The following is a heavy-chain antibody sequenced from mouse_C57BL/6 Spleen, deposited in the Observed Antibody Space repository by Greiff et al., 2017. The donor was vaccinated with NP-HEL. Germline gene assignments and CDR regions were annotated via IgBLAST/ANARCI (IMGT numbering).Heavy chain of an antibody. V-gene: IGHV1-72*01. CDR2: IDRNSGGT. Sequence: QVQLQQPGAELVKPGASVKLSCKASGYTFTSYWMHWVKQRPGRGLEWIGRIDRNSGGTKYNEKFKSKATLTVDKPSSTAYMQLSSLTSEDSAVYYCARQKLGRGGYFDYWGQGTTLTVSS. J-gene: IGHJ2*01. CDR1: GYTFTSYW. CDR3: ARQKLGRGGYFDY. D-gene: IGHD4-1*01.